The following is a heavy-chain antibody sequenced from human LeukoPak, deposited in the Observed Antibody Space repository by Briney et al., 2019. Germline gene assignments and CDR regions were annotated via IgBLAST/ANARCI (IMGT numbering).Heavy chain of an antibody. CDR1: GYSISCGYY. CDR3: ARHHLGGWYVDY. J-gene: IGHJ4*02. V-gene: IGHV4-38-2*02. Sequence: SETLSLTCTVSGYSISCGYYWGWIRQPPGKGLEWIGSIYHSGSTYYNPSLKSRVTISVDTSKNQFSLKLSSVTAADTAVYYCARHHLGGWYVDYWGQGTLVTVSS. CDR2: IYHSGST. D-gene: IGHD6-19*01.